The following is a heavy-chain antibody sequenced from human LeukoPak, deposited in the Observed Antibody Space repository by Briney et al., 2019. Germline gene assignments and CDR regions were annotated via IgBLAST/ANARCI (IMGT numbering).Heavy chain of an antibody. J-gene: IGHJ5*02. CDR2: IYYSGST. CDR1: GGSISSSSYY. CDR3: ARDLIWDGSGKLRMFNWFDP. D-gene: IGHD3-10*01. V-gene: IGHV4-39*07. Sequence: SETLSLTCTVSGGSISSSSYYWGWIRQPPGKGLEWIGSIYYSGSTYYNPSLKSRVTISVDTSKNQFSLKLSSVTAADTAVYYCARDLIWDGSGKLRMFNWFDPWGQGTLVTVSS.